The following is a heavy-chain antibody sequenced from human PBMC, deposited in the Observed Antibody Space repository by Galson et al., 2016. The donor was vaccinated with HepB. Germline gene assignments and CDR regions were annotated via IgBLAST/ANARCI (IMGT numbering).Heavy chain of an antibody. V-gene: IGHV3-23*01. D-gene: IGHD3-3*01. CDR1: GFTFRDST. J-gene: IGHJ6*02. Sequence: SLRLSCAASGFTFRDSTMTWVRQAPGKGLEWVSTISGNGGSTYYADSVKGRFTISRDNSKNTLYLQMNSLRAEDTAVYYCAKEGTIFGAVPYGMDVWGQGTTVTVSS. CDR3: AKEGTIFGAVPYGMDV. CDR2: ISGNGGST.